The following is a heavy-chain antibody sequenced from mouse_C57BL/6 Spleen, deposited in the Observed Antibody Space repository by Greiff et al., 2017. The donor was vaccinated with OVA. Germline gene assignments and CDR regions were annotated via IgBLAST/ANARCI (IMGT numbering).Heavy chain of an antibody. CDR1: GFTFSSYT. CDR2: ISGGGGKP. D-gene: IGHD3-2*02. V-gene: IGHV5-9*01. CDR3: ARVSSGYAMDY. Sequence: EVMLVESGGGLVKPGGSLKLSCAASGFTFSSYTMSWVRQTPEKRLEWVATISGGGGKPYYPDSVKGRFTISRDNAKNTLYLQMSRLRSEDTALYYCARVSSGYAMDYWGQGTSVTVSS. J-gene: IGHJ4*01.